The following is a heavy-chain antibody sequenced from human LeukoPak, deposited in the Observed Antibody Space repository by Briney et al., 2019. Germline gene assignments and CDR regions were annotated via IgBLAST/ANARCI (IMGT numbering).Heavy chain of an antibody. CDR3: ARDLDGSYDY. Sequence: GGSLRLSCAASGFTSSRDSMNWVRQAPGKGLEWVANIKQDGSEKYYVDSVKGRFTISRDNAKNSVHLQMNSLRAEDTAVYYCARDLDGSYDYWGQGTLVTVSS. V-gene: IGHV3-7*01. CDR1: GFTSSRDS. D-gene: IGHD1-26*01. CDR2: IKQDGSEK. J-gene: IGHJ4*02.